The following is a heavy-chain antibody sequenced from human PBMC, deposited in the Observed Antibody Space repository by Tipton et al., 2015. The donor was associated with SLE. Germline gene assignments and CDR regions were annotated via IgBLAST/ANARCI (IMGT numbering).Heavy chain of an antibody. D-gene: IGHD6-19*01. V-gene: IGHV4-39*07. CDR2: IYYSGST. CDR3: ARGSSGGYKGAMDV. J-gene: IGHJ6*03. Sequence: TLSLTCIVSGGSISSDTFYWGWIRQPPGKGLEWIGTIYYSGSTSYNPSLKSRVTISIDTSNDHFSLRLRSVTAADTAIYCCARGSSGGYKGAMDVWGKGTTVIVSS. CDR1: GGSISSDTFY.